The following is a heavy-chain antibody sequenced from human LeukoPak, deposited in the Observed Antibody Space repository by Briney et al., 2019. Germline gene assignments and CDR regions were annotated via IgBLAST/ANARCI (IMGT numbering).Heavy chain of an antibody. CDR3: AKPIVAGTSLFDY. D-gene: IGHD6-19*01. Sequence: GGSLRLSCAASGFTFSSYGMHWVRQAPGKGLEWVAVISYAGSNKYYADSVKGRFTISRDNSKNTLYLQMSSLRAEDTAVYYCAKPIVAGTSLFDYWGQGTLVTVSS. J-gene: IGHJ4*02. CDR1: GFTFSSYG. CDR2: ISYAGSNK. V-gene: IGHV3-30*18.